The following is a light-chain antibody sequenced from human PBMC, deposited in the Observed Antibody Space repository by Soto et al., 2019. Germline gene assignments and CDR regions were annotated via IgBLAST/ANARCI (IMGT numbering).Light chain of an antibody. CDR1: QSLVYSDGNAY. J-gene: IGKJ2*01. CDR2: KAS. CDR3: REGTRRPPYT. Sequence: DVVMTQSPLSLPVTLGQPASISCRSSQSLVYSDGNAYLNWFHQRPGQSPRRLIYKASYRDSGVPDKFRRSWAGHDFTSTISQVEAEDVGGYYLREGTRRPPYTFGQGTKLEIK. V-gene: IGKV2-30*01.